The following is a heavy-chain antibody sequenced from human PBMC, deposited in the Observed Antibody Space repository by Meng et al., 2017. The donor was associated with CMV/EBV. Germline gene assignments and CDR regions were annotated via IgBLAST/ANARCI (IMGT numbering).Heavy chain of an antibody. CDR2: IIPIFGTA. CDR3: ARGDSSSSFALVYYFDY. CDR1: GGTFSSYA. V-gene: IGHV1-69*05. J-gene: IGHJ4*02. D-gene: IGHD6-6*01. Sequence: SVKVSCKASGGTFSSYAISWVRQAPGQGLEWMGGIIPIFGTANYAQKFQGRVTITTDESTSTAYMELSRLRSDDTAVYYCARGDSSSSFALVYYFDYWGQGTLVTVSS.